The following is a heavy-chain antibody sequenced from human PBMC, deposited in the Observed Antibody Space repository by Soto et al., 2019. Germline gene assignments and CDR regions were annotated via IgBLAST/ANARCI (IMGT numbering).Heavy chain of an antibody. J-gene: IGHJ4*02. V-gene: IGHV3-30*18. Sequence: PGGSLRLSCAASGFSFSSYGMHWVRQAPGKGLEWVAVISYDGSNKYYADSVKGRFTISRDNSKNTLYLQMNSLRAEDTAVYFCAKDSYYYYDSSGIYSELSRGYFDYWGQGTLVTVSS. D-gene: IGHD3-22*01. CDR3: AKDSYYYYDSSGIYSELSRGYFDY. CDR2: ISYDGSNK. CDR1: GFSFSSYG.